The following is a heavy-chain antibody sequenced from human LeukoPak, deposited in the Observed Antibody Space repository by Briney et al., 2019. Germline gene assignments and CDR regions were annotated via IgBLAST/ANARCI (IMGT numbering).Heavy chain of an antibody. Sequence: ASVKVSCKASGYTFTGYYMHWVRQAPGQGLEWMGCINPNSGGTNSAQKFQGRVTMTRDTSISTAYMELSRLRSDDTAVYYCARTKVAVAGDYMDVWGKGTTVTISS. V-gene: IGHV1-2*02. CDR1: GYTFTGYY. CDR3: ARTKVAVAGDYMDV. J-gene: IGHJ6*03. CDR2: INPNSGGT. D-gene: IGHD6-19*01.